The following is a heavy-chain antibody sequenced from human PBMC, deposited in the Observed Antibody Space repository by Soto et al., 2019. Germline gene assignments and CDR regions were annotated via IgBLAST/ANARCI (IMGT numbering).Heavy chain of an antibody. V-gene: IGHV3-23*01. CDR1: GFTFSSYA. J-gene: IGHJ4*02. CDR2: ISGSGGST. Sequence: PGGSPRLSCAASGFTFSSYAMSWVRQAPGKGLEWVSAISGSGGSTYYADSVKGRFTISRDNSKNTLYLQMNSLRAEDTAVYYCARQGEGYAFWSGSLYYFDYWGQGTLVTVSS. D-gene: IGHD3-3*01. CDR3: ARQGEGYAFWSGSLYYFDY.